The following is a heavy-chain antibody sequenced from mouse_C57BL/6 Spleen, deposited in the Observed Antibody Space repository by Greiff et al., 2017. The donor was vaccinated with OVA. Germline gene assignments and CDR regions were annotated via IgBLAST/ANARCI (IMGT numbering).Heavy chain of an antibody. J-gene: IGHJ2*01. CDR2: IDPSDSYT. CDR1: GYTFTSYW. Sequence: QVQLQQSGAELVKPGASVKLSCKASGYTFTSYWMQWVKQRPGQGLEWIGEIDPSDSYTNYNQKFKGKATLTVDTSSSTAYMQLSSLTYEDSAVYYCARAVSYYYGSRPFDDWGQGTTLTVSS. V-gene: IGHV1-50*01. D-gene: IGHD1-1*01. CDR3: ARAVSYYYGSRPFDD.